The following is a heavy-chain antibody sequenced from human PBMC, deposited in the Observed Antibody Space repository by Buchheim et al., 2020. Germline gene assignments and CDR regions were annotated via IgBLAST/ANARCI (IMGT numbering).Heavy chain of an antibody. J-gene: IGHJ4*02. V-gene: IGHV4-30-2*05. CDR1: GGSISSGGYS. CDR2: IYYSGST. D-gene: IGHD4-23*01. Sequence: QLQLQESGSGLVKPSQTLSLTCAVSGGSISSGGYSWSWIRQPPGKGLEWIGYIYYSGSTYYNPSLKSRVTISVDTSKNQFSLKLSSVTAADTAVYYCARGVRPGYGGNRSARFDYWGQGTL. CDR3: ARGVRPGYGGNRSARFDY.